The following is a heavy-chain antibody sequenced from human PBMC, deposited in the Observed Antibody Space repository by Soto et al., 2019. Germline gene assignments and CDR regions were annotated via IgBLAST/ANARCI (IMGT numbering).Heavy chain of an antibody. D-gene: IGHD6-19*01. Sequence: QVQLQESGPGLVKPSEPLSLTCTVSGGSISSYYWSWIRQPPGKGLEWIGYIYYSGSTYYSPSLKSRVTISVDTSKNQFSLKLSSVTAADTAVYYCARKQWLGLDCWGQGTLVTVSS. V-gene: IGHV4-59*08. CDR2: IYYSGST. CDR1: GGSISSYY. CDR3: ARKQWLGLDC. J-gene: IGHJ4*02.